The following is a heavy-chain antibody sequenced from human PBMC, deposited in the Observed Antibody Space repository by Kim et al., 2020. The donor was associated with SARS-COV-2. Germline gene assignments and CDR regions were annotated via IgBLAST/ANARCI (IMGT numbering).Heavy chain of an antibody. J-gene: IGHJ4*02. Sequence: GGSLRLSCAASGFTFSDYYMSWIRQAPGKGLEWVSYISSSSSYTNYADSVKGRFTISRDNAKNSLYLQMNSLRAEDTAVYYCVRDKSVIGSGAASDYWGQGTLVTVSS. CDR3: VRDKSVIGSGAASDY. D-gene: IGHD3-10*01. V-gene: IGHV3-11*06. CDR2: ISSSSSYT. CDR1: GFTFSDYY.